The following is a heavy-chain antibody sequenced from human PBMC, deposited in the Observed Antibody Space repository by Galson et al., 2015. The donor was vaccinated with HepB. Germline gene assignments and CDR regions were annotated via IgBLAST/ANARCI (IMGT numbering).Heavy chain of an antibody. CDR1: GGSFSGYY. CDR3: ARGLLLRPLDY. D-gene: IGHD2-15*01. Sequence: ETLSLTCAVYGGSFSGYYWSWIRQPPGKGLEWIGEINHSGSTNYNPSLKSRVTISVDTSKNQFSLKLSSVTAADTAVYYCARGLLLRPLDYWGQGTLVTVSS. V-gene: IGHV4-34*01. J-gene: IGHJ4*02. CDR2: INHSGST.